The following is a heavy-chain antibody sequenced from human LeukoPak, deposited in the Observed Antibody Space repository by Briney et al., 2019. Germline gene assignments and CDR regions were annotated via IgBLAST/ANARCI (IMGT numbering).Heavy chain of an antibody. Sequence: GGSLRLSCAASGFTFSSYGMHWVRQAPGKGLEWVAVISYDGSNKYYADSVKGRFTISRDNAKNSLYLQMNSLRAEDTAVYYCARDSLRGSSLAAARPFDYWGQGTLVTVSS. V-gene: IGHV3-30*03. CDR3: ARDSLRGSSLAAARPFDY. D-gene: IGHD6-13*01. J-gene: IGHJ4*02. CDR1: GFTFSSYG. CDR2: ISYDGSNK.